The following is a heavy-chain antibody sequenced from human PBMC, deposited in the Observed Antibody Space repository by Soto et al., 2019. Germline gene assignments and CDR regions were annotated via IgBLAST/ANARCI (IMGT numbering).Heavy chain of an antibody. CDR3: ATTQNWKFDY. V-gene: IGHV1-24*01. CDR1: GGTFSSYA. D-gene: IGHD1-1*01. CDR2: FDPEDGET. Sequence: ASVKVSCKDSGGTFSSYAISWVRQAPGKGLEWMGGFDPEDGETIYAQKFQGRVTMTEDTSTDTAYMELSSLRSEDTAVYYCATTQNWKFDYWGQGTLVTVSS. J-gene: IGHJ4*02.